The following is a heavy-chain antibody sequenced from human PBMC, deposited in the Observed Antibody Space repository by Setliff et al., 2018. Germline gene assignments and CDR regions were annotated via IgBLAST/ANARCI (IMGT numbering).Heavy chain of an antibody. CDR1: GFMFNSYG. D-gene: IGHD3-22*01. Sequence: VGSLRLSCTASGFMFNSYGMHWVRQAPGKGLEWVAYLRFDGKTQHYADFVKGRFIISRDNFNNTLYLQMKGLGAEDTAHYYCARGKGNGSGGYFGYDPFDVWGQGTLVTVSS. J-gene: IGHJ3*01. CDR3: ARGKGNGSGGYFGYDPFDV. CDR2: LRFDGKTQ. V-gene: IGHV3-30*02.